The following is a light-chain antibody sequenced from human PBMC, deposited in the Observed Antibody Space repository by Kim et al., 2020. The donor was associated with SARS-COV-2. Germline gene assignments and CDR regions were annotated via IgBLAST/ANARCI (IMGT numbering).Light chain of an antibody. J-gene: IGLJ2*01. CDR3: QAWDSSVV. V-gene: IGLV3-1*01. CDR1: KLGDKY. Sequence: SGSPGQTASITCSGEKLGDKYACWYQQKPGQSPVLVIYQDNKRPSGIPERFSGSNSGNPATLTIRGTQAMDEADYYCQAWDSSVVFGGGTQLTVL. CDR2: QDN.